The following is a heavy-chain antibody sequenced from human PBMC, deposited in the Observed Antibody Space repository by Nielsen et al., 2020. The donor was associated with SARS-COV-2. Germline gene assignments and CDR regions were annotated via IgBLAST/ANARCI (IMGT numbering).Heavy chain of an antibody. CDR1: GFTFSSYE. J-gene: IGHJ4*02. V-gene: IGHV3-48*03. CDR2: ISSTDRIK. CDR3: ARDRRNGARSAASRDVRL. D-gene: IGHD6-25*01. Sequence: GESLKISCAASGFTFSSYEMNWVRQAPGKGLEWVSYISSTDRIKYYADSVKGRFTISRDNAKNSVYLQMNSLRAEDTAVYYCARDRRNGARSAASRDVRLWGQGTLVTVSS.